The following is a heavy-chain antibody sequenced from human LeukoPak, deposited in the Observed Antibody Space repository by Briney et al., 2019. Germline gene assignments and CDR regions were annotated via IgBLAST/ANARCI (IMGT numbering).Heavy chain of an antibody. V-gene: IGHV4-34*01. CDR1: GGSFSGYY. D-gene: IGHD3-22*01. CDR2: INHSGST. Sequence: SETLSLTCAVYGGSFSGYYWSWNRQPPGKGLEWIGEINHSGSTNYNPSLKSRVTISVDTSKNQFSLKLSSVTAADTAVYYCARRGTDYDSSGYYLGRPAYFDYWGQGTLVTVSS. CDR3: ARRGTDYDSSGYYLGRPAYFDY. J-gene: IGHJ4*02.